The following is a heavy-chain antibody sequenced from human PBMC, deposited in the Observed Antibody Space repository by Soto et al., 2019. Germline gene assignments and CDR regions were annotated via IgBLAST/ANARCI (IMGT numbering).Heavy chain of an antibody. CDR2: IYWDDDK. Sequence: QITLNESGPTVVKPTETLTLTCTFSGFSLTTSGVGVGWARNSPGKARGCLRFIYWDDDKRYSTSLKSRLTITKDTSKNQVVLTMANVDPADTATYYCAHRVLRAVFGLVTTTAIYFDFWGQGTPVVVSS. CDR1: GFSLTTSGVG. J-gene: IGHJ4*02. CDR3: AHRVLRAVFGLVTTTAIYFDF. D-gene: IGHD3-3*01. V-gene: IGHV2-5*02.